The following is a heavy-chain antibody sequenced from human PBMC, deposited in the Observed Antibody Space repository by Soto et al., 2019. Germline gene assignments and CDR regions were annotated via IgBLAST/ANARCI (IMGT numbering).Heavy chain of an antibody. V-gene: IGHV4-59*08. J-gene: IGHJ4*02. D-gene: IGHD7-27*01. CDR2: IYFSGST. CDR1: GGSISGYY. Sequence: KPSETLSLTCTVSGGSISGYYWSWIRQPPGKGLEWIGYIYFSGSTSYDPSLKSRVTISVDTSKNQFSLKLTSVTAADTAVYYCARRGNWGSDEFDHWGQGTLVTVSS. CDR3: ARRGNWGSDEFDH.